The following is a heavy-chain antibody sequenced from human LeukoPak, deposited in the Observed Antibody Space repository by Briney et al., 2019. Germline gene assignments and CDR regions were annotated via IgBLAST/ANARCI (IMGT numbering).Heavy chain of an antibody. CDR2: IYYSGST. J-gene: IGHJ4*02. CDR3: ARRAGGYSHPYDY. V-gene: IGHV4-59*01. D-gene: IGHD4-23*01. Sequence: SETLSLTCTVSGGSISSYYWSWIRQPPGKGLEWIGYIYYSGSTNYNPSLKSRVTISVDTSKNQFSLKLSSVAAADTAVYYCARRAGGYSHPYDYWGQGILVTVSS. CDR1: GGSISSYY.